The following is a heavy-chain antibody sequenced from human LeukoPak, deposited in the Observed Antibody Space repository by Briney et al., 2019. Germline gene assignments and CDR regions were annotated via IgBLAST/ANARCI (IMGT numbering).Heavy chain of an antibody. D-gene: IGHD3-10*01. Sequence: GGSLRLSCAASGFTFSSYGMHWVRQAPGKGLEWVAVISYDGSNKYYADSVKGRFTISRDNSKNTLYLQMNSLRAEDTAVYYCAKAYGSGSYSAFDYWGQGTLVTVSS. CDR1: GFTFSSYG. V-gene: IGHV3-30*18. J-gene: IGHJ4*02. CDR2: ISYDGSNK. CDR3: AKAYGSGSYSAFDY.